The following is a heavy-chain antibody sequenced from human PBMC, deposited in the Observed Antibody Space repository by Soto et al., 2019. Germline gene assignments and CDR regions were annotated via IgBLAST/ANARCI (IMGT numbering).Heavy chain of an antibody. CDR1: GGSFTSNNW. CDR3: ASRDPGTSVDY. Sequence: SETLSLTCAVSGGSFTSNNWWTWVRQPPGQGLEWIGEIYRTGSTNYNPSLKSRVTISLDKSENQFSLKVTSLTAADTAVYYCASRDPGTSVDYWGQGALVTVPS. J-gene: IGHJ4*02. D-gene: IGHD1-7*01. CDR2: IYRTGST. V-gene: IGHV4-4*02.